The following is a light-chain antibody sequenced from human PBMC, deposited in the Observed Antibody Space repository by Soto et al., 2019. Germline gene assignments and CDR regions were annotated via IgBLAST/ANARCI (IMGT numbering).Light chain of an antibody. Sequence: DIQMTQSPSTLSASVGDRVTITCRASQTITRWIAWYQQKPGKTPKLLIYDASTLESGVPSRFSGSRSGTEFTLTISSLQPDDFATYYCQQYNSYSWTFGQGTKVDI. V-gene: IGKV1-5*01. CDR3: QQYNSYSWT. J-gene: IGKJ1*01. CDR2: DAS. CDR1: QTITRW.